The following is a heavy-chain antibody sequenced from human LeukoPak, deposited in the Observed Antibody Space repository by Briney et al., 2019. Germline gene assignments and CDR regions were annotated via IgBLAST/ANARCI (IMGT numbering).Heavy chain of an antibody. CDR3: ARRRTELGYCTSTSCDKGYYFDY. D-gene: IGHD2-2*02. CDR1: GFTFSSYW. J-gene: IGHJ4*02. V-gene: IGHV3-7*01. Sequence: GGSLRLSCAASGFTFSSYWMSWVRQAPGKGLEWVANIKQDGSEKYYVDSVKGRFTISRDNAKNSLYLQMNSLRAEDTAVYYCARRRTELGYCTSTSCDKGYYFDYWGQGTLVTVSS. CDR2: IKQDGSEK.